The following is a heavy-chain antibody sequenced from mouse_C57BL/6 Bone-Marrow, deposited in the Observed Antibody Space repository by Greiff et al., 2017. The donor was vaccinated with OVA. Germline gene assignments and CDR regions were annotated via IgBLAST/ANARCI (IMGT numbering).Heavy chain of an antibody. J-gene: IGHJ4*01. Sequence: EVKLVESGGGLVKPGGSLKLSCAASGFTFSSYAMSWVRQTPEKRLEWVATISDGGSYTYYPDNVKGRFTISRDNAKNNLYLQMSHLKSEDTAMYYCARERRLGRGYARDYWGQGTSVTVSS. CDR2: ISDGGSYT. CDR1: GFTFSSYA. V-gene: IGHV5-4*01. D-gene: IGHD4-1*01. CDR3: ARERRLGRGYARDY.